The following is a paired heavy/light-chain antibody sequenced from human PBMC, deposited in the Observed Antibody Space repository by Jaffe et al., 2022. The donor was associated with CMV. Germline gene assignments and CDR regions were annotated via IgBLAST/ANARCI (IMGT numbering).Heavy chain of an antibody. CDR2: VSHGGNT. J-gene: IGHJ4*02. D-gene: IGHD3-10*01. CDR1: GDSVSSRHW. Sequence: QVQLQESDPGLVKPSGTLSLTCAVSGDSVSSRHWWAWVRQAPGKGLEWIGEVSHGGNTNYKPSLKSRVTISVDKSRNQFSLRLSSVTAADTAVYFCARHYELEWFGESLRGGFDSWGQGTLVTVSS. CDR3: ARHYELEWFGESLRGGFDS. V-gene: IGHV4-4*02.
Light chain of an antibody. CDR2: AAS. V-gene: IGKV1-39*01. Sequence: DIQMTQSPSSLSASVGDRVTITCRASQTIRSFLNWYQQKPGKAPKLLIYAASRLQNGVPSRFSGSESGTEFTLTVSSLQPEDFATYYCQQSYITPTFGQGTKVEIK. CDR1: QTIRSF. J-gene: IGKJ1*01. CDR3: QQSYITPT.